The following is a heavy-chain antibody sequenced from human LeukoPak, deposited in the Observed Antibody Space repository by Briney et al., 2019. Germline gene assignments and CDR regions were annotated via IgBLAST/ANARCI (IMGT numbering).Heavy chain of an antibody. V-gene: IGHV3-53*01. D-gene: IGHD1-14*01. CDR1: GFTVSSNY. J-gene: IGHJ4*02. CDR3: ARGTPTTRDFDS. CDR2: IYSGGST. Sequence: GGSLRLSCAASGFTVSSNYMSWVRQAPGKGLEWVSVIYSGGSTYYADSVKGRFTISRDNSKNTLYLQMNSLRAEDTAVYYCARGTPTTRDFDSWGQGTLVTVSS.